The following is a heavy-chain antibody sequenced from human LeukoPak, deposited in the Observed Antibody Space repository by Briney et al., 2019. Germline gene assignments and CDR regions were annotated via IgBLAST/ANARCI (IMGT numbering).Heavy chain of an antibody. D-gene: IGHD2-8*02. V-gene: IGHV4-39*07. Sequence: PGGSLRLSCAASGFTFSSYEMHWIRQPPGKGLEWIGSIYYSGSTYYNPSLKSRVTISVDTSKSQFSLNLRSVTAADTALYFCAGTELGYCTVTGCPLESWGQGTLVTVSS. CDR1: GFTFSSYE. CDR2: IYYSGST. CDR3: AGTELGYCTVTGCPLES. J-gene: IGHJ4*02.